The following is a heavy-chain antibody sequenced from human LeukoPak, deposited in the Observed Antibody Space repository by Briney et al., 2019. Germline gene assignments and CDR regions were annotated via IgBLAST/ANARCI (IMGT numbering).Heavy chain of an antibody. V-gene: IGHV3-21*01. CDR1: GFTFSSYS. CDR3: ARDRVVPAAIDYYYGMDV. D-gene: IGHD2-2*01. Sequence: GGSLRLSCAASGFTFSSYSMNWVRQAPGKGLEWVSSISSSSSYIYCADSVKGRFTISRDNAKNSLYLQMNSLRAEDTAVYYCARDRVVPAAIDYYYGMDVWGQGTTVTVSS. CDR2: ISSSSSYI. J-gene: IGHJ6*02.